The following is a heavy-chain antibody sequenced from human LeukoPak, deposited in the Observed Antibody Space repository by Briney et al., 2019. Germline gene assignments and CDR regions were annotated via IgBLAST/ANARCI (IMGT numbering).Heavy chain of an antibody. Sequence: SETLSLTCTVSGGSISSYYWSWIRQPPGKGLEWIGYIYYSGSTNYNPSLKSRVTISVDTSKNQFSLKLSSVTAADTAVYYCARRISSSWYGDDAFDIWGQGTMVTVSS. CDR2: IYYSGST. D-gene: IGHD6-13*01. V-gene: IGHV4-59*01. CDR3: ARRISSSWYGDDAFDI. CDR1: GGSISSYY. J-gene: IGHJ3*02.